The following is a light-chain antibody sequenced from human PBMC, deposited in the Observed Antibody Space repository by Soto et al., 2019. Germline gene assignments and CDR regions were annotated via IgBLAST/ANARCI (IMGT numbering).Light chain of an antibody. CDR1: NSNIGAGYD. V-gene: IGLV1-40*01. Sequence: QSVLTQPPSVSGAPGQRVTISCTGYNSNIGAGYDVHWYQQLPGTAPKLLIYGNSNRPSGVPDRFSASKSGTSASLAITGLQAEDDADYYCQSYDSSLSGWVFGGGTKRTVL. CDR2: GNS. CDR3: QSYDSSLSGWV. J-gene: IGLJ3*02.